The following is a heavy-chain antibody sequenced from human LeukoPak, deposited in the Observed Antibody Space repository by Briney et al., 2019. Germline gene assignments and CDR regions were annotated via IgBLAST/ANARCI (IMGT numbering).Heavy chain of an antibody. CDR3: ARGSPLYDILTGYCHYFDY. V-gene: IGHV4-59*12. J-gene: IGHJ4*02. Sequence: SETLSLTCTVSGGSISSYYWSWIRQPPGKGLEWIGYIYYSGSTNYNPSLKSRVTISVDTSKNQFSLKLSSVTAADTAVYYCARGSPLYDILTGYCHYFDYWGQGTLVTVSS. CDR2: IYYSGST. D-gene: IGHD3-9*01. CDR1: GGSISSYY.